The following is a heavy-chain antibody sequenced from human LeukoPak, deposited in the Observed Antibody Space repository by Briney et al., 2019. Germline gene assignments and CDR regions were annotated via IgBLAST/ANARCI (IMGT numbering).Heavy chain of an antibody. CDR1: GYSISSGYY. D-gene: IGHD3-22*01. V-gene: IGHV4-38-2*02. Sequence: KASETLSLTCTVSGYSISSGYYWGWIRQPPGKGLEWIGSIYHSGSTYYNPSLKSRVTISVDTSKNQFSLKLSSVTAADTAVYYCARQSSGYYLGGFDYWGQGTLVTVSS. CDR2: IYHSGST. CDR3: ARQSSGYYLGGFDY. J-gene: IGHJ4*02.